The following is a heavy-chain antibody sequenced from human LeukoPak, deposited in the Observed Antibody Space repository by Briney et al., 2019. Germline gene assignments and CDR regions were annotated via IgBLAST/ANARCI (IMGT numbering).Heavy chain of an antibody. CDR2: ISSSGSTI. CDR3: ARVDYGDIVY. Sequence: PGGSLRLSCAASGFTFSSYEMNWVRQAPGKGLEWVSYISSSGSTIYYADSVKGRFTISRGNAKNSLYLQMNSLRAEDTAVYYCARVDYGDIVYWGQGTLVTVSS. D-gene: IGHD4-17*01. CDR1: GFTFSSYE. V-gene: IGHV3-48*03. J-gene: IGHJ4*02.